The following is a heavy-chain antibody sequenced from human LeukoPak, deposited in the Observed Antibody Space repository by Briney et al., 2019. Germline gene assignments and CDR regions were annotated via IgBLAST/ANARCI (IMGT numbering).Heavy chain of an antibody. CDR2: IIPIFGTA. Sequence: ASVKVSCKASGGTFSSYAISWVRQAPGQGLEWMGGIIPIFGTANYAQKFQGRVTITTDESTSTAYMELSSLRSEDTAVYYCARVVGPNYYDSSGPPPVGWFDPWGQGTLVTVSS. J-gene: IGHJ5*02. CDR1: GGTFSSYA. V-gene: IGHV1-69*05. CDR3: ARVVGPNYYDSSGPPPVGWFDP. D-gene: IGHD3-22*01.